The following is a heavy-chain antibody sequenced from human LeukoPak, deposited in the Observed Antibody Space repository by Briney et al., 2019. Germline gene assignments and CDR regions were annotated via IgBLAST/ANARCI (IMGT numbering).Heavy chain of an antibody. J-gene: IGHJ6*03. Sequence: PSETLSLTCTVSGGSISSYYWSWIRQPAGKGLEWIGRIYTSGSTNYNPSLKSRVTMSVDTSKNQFSLKLSSVTAADTAVYYCAREIAVAVGYYYYYMDVWGKGTTVTISS. V-gene: IGHV4-4*07. CDR1: GGSISSYY. CDR2: IYTSGST. CDR3: AREIAVAVGYYYYYMDV. D-gene: IGHD6-19*01.